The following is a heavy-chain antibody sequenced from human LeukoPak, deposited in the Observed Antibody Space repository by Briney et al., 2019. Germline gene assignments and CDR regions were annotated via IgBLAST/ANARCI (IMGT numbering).Heavy chain of an antibody. Sequence: GGSLRLSCAASGFTVSSNYMSWVRQAPGKGLEWVSVIYSGGSTYYADSVKGRFTISRDNAKNSLYLQMNSLRPEDTALYYCAKGLSSDIVATITYYSYGMDVWGQGTTVTVSS. CDR2: IYSGGST. J-gene: IGHJ6*02. CDR3: AKGLSSDIVATITYYSYGMDV. CDR1: GFTVSSNY. D-gene: IGHD5-12*01. V-gene: IGHV3-53*05.